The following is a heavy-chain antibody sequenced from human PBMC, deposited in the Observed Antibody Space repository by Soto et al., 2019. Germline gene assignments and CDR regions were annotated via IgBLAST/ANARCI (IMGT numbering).Heavy chain of an antibody. CDR2: ISSNGENT. D-gene: IGHD6-13*01. CDR1: RFTSGYHA. V-gene: IGHV3-23*01. Sequence: PGGSLRLSCAASRFTSGYHAMDWVRQAPGKGLEWVSTISSNGENTHYADSVKGRFIISSDNSSNTVALQMNSLRVEDTAIYYCVSWVSPDFDSWGQGTLVTVSS. J-gene: IGHJ4*01. CDR3: VSWVSPDFDS.